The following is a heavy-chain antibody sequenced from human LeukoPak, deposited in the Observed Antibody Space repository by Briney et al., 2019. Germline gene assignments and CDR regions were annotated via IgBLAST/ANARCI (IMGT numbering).Heavy chain of an antibody. Sequence: ASVKVSCKVSGYTLTELSMHWVRQAPGKGLERMGGFDPEDGETIYAQKFQGRVTMTEDTSTDTAYMELSSLRSEDTAVYYCATEINYYDSSGSYYFDYWGQGTLVTVSS. CDR2: FDPEDGET. J-gene: IGHJ4*02. V-gene: IGHV1-24*01. CDR3: ATEINYYDSSGSYYFDY. CDR1: GYTLTELS. D-gene: IGHD3-22*01.